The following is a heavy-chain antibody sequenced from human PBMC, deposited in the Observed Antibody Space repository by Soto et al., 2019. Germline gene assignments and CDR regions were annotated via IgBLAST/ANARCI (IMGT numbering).Heavy chain of an antibody. V-gene: IGHV3-23*01. CDR3: AKESSSWYGYFDY. J-gene: IGHJ4*02. CDR2: ISGSGGAT. Sequence: GGSLRLSCAASGFTFSTYAINWVRQAPGKGLEWVSGISGSGGATFYADSMKGRFTISRDKSKNTVYLQMNSLGAEDTAVYYCAKESSSWYGYFDYWGQGTLVTVSS. D-gene: IGHD6-13*01. CDR1: GFTFSTYA.